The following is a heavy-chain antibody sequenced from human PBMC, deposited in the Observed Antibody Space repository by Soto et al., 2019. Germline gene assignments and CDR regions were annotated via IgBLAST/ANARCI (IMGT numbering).Heavy chain of an antibody. J-gene: IGHJ6*03. Sequence: ASVKVSCKASGYTFTSYGISWVRQAPGQGLEWMGWISAYNGNTNYAQKLQGRVTMTTDTSTSTAYMELRSLRSDDTAVYYCARRSKLNYYYYMDVWGKGTTVTVSS. CDR1: GYTFTSYG. CDR2: ISAYNGNT. CDR3: ARRSKLNYYYYMDV. D-gene: IGHD1-26*01. V-gene: IGHV1-18*01.